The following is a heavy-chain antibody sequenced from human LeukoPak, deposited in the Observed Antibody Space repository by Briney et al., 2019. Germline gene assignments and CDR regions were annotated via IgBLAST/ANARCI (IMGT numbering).Heavy chain of an antibody. CDR1: GFTFSSYS. J-gene: IGHJ4*02. V-gene: IGHV3-74*01. CDR3: SGGGSITVAGY. CDR2: ISSDGSST. D-gene: IGHD3-10*01. Sequence: GGSLRLSCTASGFTFSSYSMNWVREAPGKGLVWVSRISSDGSSTNYADSVKGRFTISRDNAKNTLFLQMNSLRAEDSAVYYCSGGGSITVAGYWGQGTLVTVSS.